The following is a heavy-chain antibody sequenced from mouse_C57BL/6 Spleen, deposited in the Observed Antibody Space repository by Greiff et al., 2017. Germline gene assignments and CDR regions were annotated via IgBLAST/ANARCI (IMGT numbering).Heavy chain of an antibody. CDR2: IYPRDGST. CDR3: SRSYDGSSISKGYIDV. Sequence: QVQLQQSDAELVKPGASVKISCKVSGYTFTDHTIHWMKQRPEQGLEWIGYIYPRDGSTKYNEKFKGKATLTADKSSSTAYMQLNSLKSEDSAVYFCSRSYDGSSISKGYIDVWGTGTTVTVSS. CDR1: GYTFTDHT. J-gene: IGHJ1*03. D-gene: IGHD1-1*01. V-gene: IGHV1-78*01.